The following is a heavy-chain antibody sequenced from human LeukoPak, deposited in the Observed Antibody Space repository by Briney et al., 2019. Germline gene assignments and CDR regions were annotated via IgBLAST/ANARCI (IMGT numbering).Heavy chain of an antibody. CDR1: GYTFTGYY. Sequence: ASVKVSCKASGYTFTGYYMHWVRQAPGQGLEWMGWINPNSGGTNYAQKFQGRVTMTRDTSISTAYMELSRLRSDDTAVYYCARVSSGYLAPFDYWGQGTLVTVSS. CDR3: ARVSSGYLAPFDY. V-gene: IGHV1-2*02. CDR2: INPNSGGT. J-gene: IGHJ4*02. D-gene: IGHD3-22*01.